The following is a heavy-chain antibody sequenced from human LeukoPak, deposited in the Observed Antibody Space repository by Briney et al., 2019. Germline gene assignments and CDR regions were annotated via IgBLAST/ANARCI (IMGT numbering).Heavy chain of an antibody. CDR3: ARGVVVAASPDYFDY. J-gene: IGHJ4*02. V-gene: IGHV4-61*01. Sequence: SETLSLTCTVSGGSVSSGSYYWSWIRQPPGKGLEWIGYIYYSGSTNYNPSLKSRVTISVDTSKNQFSLKLSSVTAADTAVYYCARGVVVAASPDYFDYWGQGTLVTVSS. D-gene: IGHD2-15*01. CDR1: GGSVSSGSYY. CDR2: IYYSGST.